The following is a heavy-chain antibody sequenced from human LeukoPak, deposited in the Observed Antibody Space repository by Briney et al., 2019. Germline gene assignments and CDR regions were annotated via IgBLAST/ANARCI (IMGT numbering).Heavy chain of an antibody. D-gene: IGHD6-19*01. Sequence: SVKVSCKASGYTFTSYYMHWVRQAPGQGLEWMGGIIPIFGTANYAQKFQGRVTITTDESTSTAYMELSSLRSEDTAVYYCARDHIAVAGTYYYYYMDVWGKGTTVTVSS. V-gene: IGHV1-69*05. CDR3: ARDHIAVAGTYYYYYMDV. CDR2: IIPIFGTA. CDR1: GYTFTSYY. J-gene: IGHJ6*03.